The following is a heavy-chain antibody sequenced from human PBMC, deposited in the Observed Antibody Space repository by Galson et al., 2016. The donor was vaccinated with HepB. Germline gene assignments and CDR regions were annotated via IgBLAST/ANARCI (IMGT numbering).Heavy chain of an antibody. Sequence: SVKVSCKASGYPFTAYYMHWVRQAPGQGLEWMGWINPNSGDTNYPQKFQGRVTMTRDTSISTAYMELNRLRSDDTAVYYCARRISSGGNCYAYWGQGTLVTVSS. CDR2: INPNSGDT. CDR3: ARRISSGGNCYAY. CDR1: GYPFTAYY. J-gene: IGHJ4*02. D-gene: IGHD2-21*01. V-gene: IGHV1-2*02.